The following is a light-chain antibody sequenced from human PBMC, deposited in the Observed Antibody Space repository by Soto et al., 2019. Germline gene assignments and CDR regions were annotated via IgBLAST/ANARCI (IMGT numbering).Light chain of an antibody. V-gene: IGLV1-40*01. CDR1: SSNIGAGYD. CDR2: GNT. Sequence: QSVLTQPPSVSGAPGQRVTISCTGSSSNIGAGYDVHWYQQLPGTAPKLLVHGNTDRPSGVPDRFSGSKSGTSASLAITGLQAEDEADYYCQSYDSSLSGWLFGGGPKLTVL. CDR3: QSYDSSLSGWL. J-gene: IGLJ2*01.